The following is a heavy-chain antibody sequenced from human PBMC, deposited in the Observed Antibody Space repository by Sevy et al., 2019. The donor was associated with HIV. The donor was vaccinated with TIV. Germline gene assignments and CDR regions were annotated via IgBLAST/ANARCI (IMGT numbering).Heavy chain of an antibody. CDR2: IKGKIYDGTI. J-gene: IGHJ4*02. D-gene: IGHD2-8*01. V-gene: IGHV3-15*01. CDR1: GFTFSNAW. Sequence: GGSLRLSCAASGFTFSNAWMSWVRQAPGKGLEWVGRIKGKIYDGTIDYAAPVKGRFSISRDDSKNTLYLQMNNLRAEDTAVYYCAREGCTKPHDYWGQGTLVTVSS. CDR3: AREGCTKPHDY.